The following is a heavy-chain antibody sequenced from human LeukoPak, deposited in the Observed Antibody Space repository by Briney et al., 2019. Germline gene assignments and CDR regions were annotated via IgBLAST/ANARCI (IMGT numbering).Heavy chain of an antibody. D-gene: IGHD2-15*01. J-gene: IGHJ2*01. Sequence: SETLSLTCTVSGGSISSYSDYWGWIRQPPGKGLELIGNIYYSGSTYYNPSLKSRVTISVDTPKNQFSLKLSSVTAADTAVYYCAREVVLRYFDLWGRGTLVTVSS. CDR2: IYYSGST. V-gene: IGHV4-39*07. CDR3: AREVVLRYFDL. CDR1: GGSISSYSDY.